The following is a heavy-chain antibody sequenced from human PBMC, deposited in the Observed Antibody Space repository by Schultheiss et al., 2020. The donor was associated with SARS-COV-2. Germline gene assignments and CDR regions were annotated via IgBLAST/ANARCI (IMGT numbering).Heavy chain of an antibody. CDR3: ARDASLSWSGENYGMDV. CDR1: GYTFTSYA. CDR2: ISPIFGTA. Sequence: SVKVSCKASGYTFTSYAMHWVRQAPGQRLEWMGGISPIFGTAKYAQKFQGRVTITADESTTTPYMELCSLRSEDTAVYYCARDASLSWSGENYGMDVWGQGTTVTVSS. D-gene: IGHD3-3*01. V-gene: IGHV1-69*13. J-gene: IGHJ6*02.